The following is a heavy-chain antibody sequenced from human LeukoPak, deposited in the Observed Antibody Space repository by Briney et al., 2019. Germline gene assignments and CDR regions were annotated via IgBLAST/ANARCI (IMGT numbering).Heavy chain of an antibody. CDR2: ISGSGETT. J-gene: IGHJ1*01. V-gene: IGHV3-23*01. D-gene: IGHD2-8*01. Sequence: GGSLRLSCAASGFPFSSYGMTWLRQTPAKGLEWVSAISGSGETTYYSDSVKDRFTISRDNSKNTLFLQMNSLRVEDAAMYYCAKTHGFFHQWGQGTLVAVSS. CDR3: AKTHGFFHQ. CDR1: GFPFSSYG.